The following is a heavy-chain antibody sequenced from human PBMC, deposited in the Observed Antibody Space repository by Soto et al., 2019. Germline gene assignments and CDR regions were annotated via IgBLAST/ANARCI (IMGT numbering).Heavy chain of an antibody. Sequence: SETLSLTCTVSGGSISSGHNYWSWIRQPPGKGLEWIGYMYYSGKTYYNPSLRGRLTISVDTSKNQFSLKLSSVTAADTAVYYCARDRGYYFDYWGQGTLVTVS. J-gene: IGHJ4*02. CDR3: ARDRGYYFDY. CDR2: MYYSGKT. D-gene: IGHD3-10*01. CDR1: GGSISSGHNY. V-gene: IGHV4-30-4*01.